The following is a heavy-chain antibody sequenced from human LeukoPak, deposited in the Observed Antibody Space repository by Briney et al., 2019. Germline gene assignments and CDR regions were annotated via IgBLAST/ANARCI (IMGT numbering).Heavy chain of an antibody. Sequence: GGSLRLSCAASGFTFSSYGMHWVRQAPGKGLEWVAFIRYDGSNKYYADSVKGRFTISRDNSKNTLYLQMNSLRAEDTAVYYCAKDGVLLWFGRSEDYYFDYWGQGTLVTVSS. D-gene: IGHD3-10*01. V-gene: IGHV3-30*02. J-gene: IGHJ4*02. CDR3: AKDGVLLWFGRSEDYYFDY. CDR1: GFTFSSYG. CDR2: IRYDGSNK.